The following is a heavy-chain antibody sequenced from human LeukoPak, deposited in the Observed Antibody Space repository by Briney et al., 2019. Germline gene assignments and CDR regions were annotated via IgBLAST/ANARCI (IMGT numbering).Heavy chain of an antibody. J-gene: IGHJ6*02. Sequence: GRSLRLSCAASGFTFSSYGMHSVRQAPGKGLEWVSTISDNGRSTHYADSVKGRFTISRDNSKNTLDLQMNSLKAEDTAIYYCAKDVRPGGGGMDVWGQGTTVTVSS. V-gene: IGHV3-23*01. D-gene: IGHD3-10*02. CDR3: AKDVRPGGGGMDV. CDR1: GFTFSSYG. CDR2: ISDNGRST.